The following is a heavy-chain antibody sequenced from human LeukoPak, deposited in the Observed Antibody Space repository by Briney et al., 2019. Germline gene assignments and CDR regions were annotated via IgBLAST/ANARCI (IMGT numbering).Heavy chain of an antibody. J-gene: IGHJ5*02. CDR3: ARDQEGSGNWFDP. CDR1: GYSINRVNY. Sequence: SETLSLTCAVSGYSINRVNYWGWIRQPPGKGLEWIGSIYQTGSTYYNPSLKSRVTISVDTSKNQFSLELTSVTAADTAVYYCARDQEGSGNWFDPWGQGTLVTVSS. CDR2: IYQTGST. D-gene: IGHD3-10*01. V-gene: IGHV4-38-2*02.